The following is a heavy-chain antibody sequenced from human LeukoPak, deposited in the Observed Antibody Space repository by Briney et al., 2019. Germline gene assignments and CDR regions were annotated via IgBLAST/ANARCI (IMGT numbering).Heavy chain of an antibody. CDR2: MYSSGGS. CDR3: TRRTYSAYMDV. J-gene: IGHJ6*03. Sequence: SETLSLTCTVSGGSIISNTYYWVWIRQPPGKGLVWIANMYSSGGSQYNPSLTNRVTISVDTSMNQFFLSLSSVTAADTAVYFCTRRTYSAYMDVWGQGTTVTVSS. V-gene: IGHV4-39*01. CDR1: GGSIISNTYY. D-gene: IGHD1-7*01.